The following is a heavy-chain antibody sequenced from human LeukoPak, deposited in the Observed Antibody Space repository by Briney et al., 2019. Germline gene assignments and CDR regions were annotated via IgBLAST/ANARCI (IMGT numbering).Heavy chain of an antibody. CDR3: AKQVPAAISGSANWFDP. CDR2: ISYSGTT. Sequence: SETLSLTCAVSGGSISPYYWSWIRQPPGKGLEWIGYISYSGTTNYNPSLKSRVTISVDTSKNQFSLKLSPVTAADTAVYYCAKQVPAAISGSANWFDPWGQGTLVTVSS. V-gene: IGHV4-59*08. D-gene: IGHD2-2*01. J-gene: IGHJ5*02. CDR1: GGSISPYY.